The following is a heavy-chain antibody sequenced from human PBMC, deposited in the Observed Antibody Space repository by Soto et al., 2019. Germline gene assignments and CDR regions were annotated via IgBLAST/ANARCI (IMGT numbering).Heavy chain of an antibody. Sequence: QVQLVQSGAEVKKPGASVTVSCKASGYIFTGYVIHWVRQAPGQRLEWMGWINAGNGNRKYSQKFQDRVSISRDTSASTVYLELSSLTSEDTAVYFCARAYYDFWSYHYYVDVWGEGTTVTVSS. D-gene: IGHD3-3*01. V-gene: IGHV1-3*01. CDR2: INAGNGNR. J-gene: IGHJ6*03. CDR3: ARAYYDFWSYHYYVDV. CDR1: GYIFTGYV.